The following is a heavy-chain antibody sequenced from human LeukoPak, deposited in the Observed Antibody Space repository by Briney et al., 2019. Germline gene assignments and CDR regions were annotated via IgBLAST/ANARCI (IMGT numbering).Heavy chain of an antibody. V-gene: IGHV4-34*01. D-gene: IGHD2-2*01. CDR3: ARGGYCSSTSCPPDAFDI. CDR2: INHSGST. Sequence: KPSETLSLTCAVYGGSFSGYYWSWIRQPPGKGLEWIGEINHSGSTNYNPSLKSRVTISVDTSKNQFSLKLSSVTAADTAVYYCARGGYCSSTSCPPDAFDIWGQGTMVTVSS. CDR1: GGSFSGYY. J-gene: IGHJ3*02.